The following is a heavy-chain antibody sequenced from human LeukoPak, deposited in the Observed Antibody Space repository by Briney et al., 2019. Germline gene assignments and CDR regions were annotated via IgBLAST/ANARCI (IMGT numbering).Heavy chain of an antibody. CDR3: ARAAAYSSSWCWFDP. CDR2: IYYSGST. CDR1: GGSISSYY. Sequence: SETLSLTCTVSGGSISSYYWSWIRQPPGKGLEWIGYIYYSGSTNYNPSLKSRVTISVDTSKNQFSLKLSSVTAADTAVYYCARAAAYSSSWCWFDPWGQGTLVTVSS. D-gene: IGHD6-13*01. J-gene: IGHJ5*02. V-gene: IGHV4-59*01.